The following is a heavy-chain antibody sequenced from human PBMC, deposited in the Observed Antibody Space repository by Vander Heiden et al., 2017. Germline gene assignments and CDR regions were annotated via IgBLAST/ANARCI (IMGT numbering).Heavy chain of an antibody. CDR3: ARGGTAYGYHY. D-gene: IGHD5-12*01. CDR2: VYYSGRT. CDR1: GGSIRSGGYY. J-gene: IGHJ4*02. Sequence: QVQLQESGPGLVKPSQTLSLTCTVSGGSIRSGGYYWSWLRQPPGKGLEWIGYVYYSGRTYYNPSLQSRVTISVDTPKNQFSLKLSSVTAADTAIYYCARGGTAYGYHYWGQGTLVTVSS. V-gene: IGHV4-31*03.